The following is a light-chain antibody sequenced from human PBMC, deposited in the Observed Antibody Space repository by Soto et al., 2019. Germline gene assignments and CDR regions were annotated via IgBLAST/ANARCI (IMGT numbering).Light chain of an antibody. V-gene: IGKV1-17*01. CDR1: QGIRSD. Sequence: DIQMTQSPSSLSASVGDTVTITCRASQGIRSDLGWYQQKPGKAPKRLIYGASSLQSGVPSRFSGSGYGTEFTLTISTLQPEDFATYYCLQHNSYPLTFGPGTKVDIK. CDR2: GAS. J-gene: IGKJ3*01. CDR3: LQHNSYPLT.